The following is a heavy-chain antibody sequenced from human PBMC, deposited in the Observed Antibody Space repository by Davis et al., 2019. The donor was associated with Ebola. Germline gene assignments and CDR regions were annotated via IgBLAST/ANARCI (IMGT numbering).Heavy chain of an antibody. CDR2: INSDGSST. CDR3: ATSSGWYVY. J-gene: IGHJ4*02. Sequence: GESLKISCAASGFTFSSYWMHWVRQAPGKGLVWVSRINSDGSSTSYADSVKGRFTISRDNAKNTLYLQMNSLRADDTAVYYCATSSGWYVYWGQGTLVTVSS. CDR1: GFTFSSYW. V-gene: IGHV3-74*01. D-gene: IGHD6-19*01.